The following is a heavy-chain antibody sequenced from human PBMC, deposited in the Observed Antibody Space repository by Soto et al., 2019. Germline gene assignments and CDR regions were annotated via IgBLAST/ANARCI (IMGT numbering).Heavy chain of an antibody. J-gene: IGHJ3*02. CDR3: ARDSSGRGGAFDI. D-gene: IGHD6-19*01. CDR1: GYTFTGYY. Sequence: ASVKVSCKASGYTFTGYYMHCVRQAPGQGLEWMGWINPNSGGTNYAQKFQGRVTMTRDTSISAAYMELSRLRSDDTAVYYCARDSSGRGGAFDIWGQGTMVTVSS. V-gene: IGHV1-2*02. CDR2: INPNSGGT.